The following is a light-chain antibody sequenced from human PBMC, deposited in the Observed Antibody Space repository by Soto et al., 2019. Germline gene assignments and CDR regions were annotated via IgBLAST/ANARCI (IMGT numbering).Light chain of an antibody. J-gene: IGKJ1*01. CDR3: QQYNSYSRT. Sequence: DIQMTQSPSTLSASVGDRVTITCRASQSISDWLAWYQQKPGKAPKLLIYDASSLDSGVPSRFSGSGSGTEFTLTISSLQPDDFATYYCQQYNSYSRTFGQGTKVEIK. V-gene: IGKV1-5*01. CDR1: QSISDW. CDR2: DAS.